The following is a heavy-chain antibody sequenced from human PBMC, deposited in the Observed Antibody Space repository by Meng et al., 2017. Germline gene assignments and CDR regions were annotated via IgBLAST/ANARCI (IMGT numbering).Heavy chain of an antibody. J-gene: IGHJ4*02. Sequence: QGRVRQFGAGVKKPGSRVKFTCKASGGTFSSYAISWVRQAPGQGLEWMGGIIPIFGTANYAQKFQGRVTITADESTSTAYMELSSLRSEDTAVYYCARDDYSNYLPFDYWGQGTLVTVSS. CDR3: ARDDYSNYLPFDY. V-gene: IGHV1-69*01. CDR1: GGTFSSYA. CDR2: IIPIFGTA. D-gene: IGHD4-11*01.